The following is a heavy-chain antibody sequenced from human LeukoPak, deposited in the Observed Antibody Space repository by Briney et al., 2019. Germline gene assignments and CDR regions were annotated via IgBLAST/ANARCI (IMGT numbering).Heavy chain of an antibody. CDR2: IYYSGSA. V-gene: IGHV4-39*01. CDR3: ARHLIVLDAFDI. D-gene: IGHD2/OR15-2a*01. CDR1: GGSISSSSYY. J-gene: IGHJ3*02. Sequence: SETLSLTCTVSGGSISSSSYYWGWMRQPPGKGLEWIGSIYYSGSAYYNPSLNSRVTISVDTSKNQFSLKLSSVTAADTAVYYCARHLIVLDAFDIWGQGTMVTVSS.